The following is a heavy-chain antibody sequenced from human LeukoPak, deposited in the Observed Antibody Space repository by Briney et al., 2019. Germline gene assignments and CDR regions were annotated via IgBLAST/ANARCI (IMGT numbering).Heavy chain of an antibody. V-gene: IGHV4-34*01. J-gene: IGHJ6*03. CDR3: ARDLVAMAASYYYYYYMDV. CDR1: GGSFSGYY. D-gene: IGHD5-18*01. Sequence: SETLSLTCAVYGGSFSGYYWSWIRQPPGKGLEWIGEINHSGSTNYNPSLKSRVTISVDTSKNQFSLKLSSVTAADTAVYYCARDLVAMAASYYYYYYMDVWAKGPRSPSP. CDR2: INHSGST.